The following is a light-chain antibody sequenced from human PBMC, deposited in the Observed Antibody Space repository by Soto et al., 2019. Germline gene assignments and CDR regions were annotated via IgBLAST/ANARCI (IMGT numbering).Light chain of an antibody. V-gene: IGKV3-11*01. CDR3: RQHSNRPLIT. J-gene: IGKJ5*01. Sequence: EIVLTQSPATLSLSPGERATLSCRASQTVTTYLAWYQQKPGQAPRLLIYDASNRATGIPARFSGSGSGTDVSITTSSIVHEDFLVYYCRQHSNRPLITFGQGTRLEIK. CDR2: DAS. CDR1: QTVTTY.